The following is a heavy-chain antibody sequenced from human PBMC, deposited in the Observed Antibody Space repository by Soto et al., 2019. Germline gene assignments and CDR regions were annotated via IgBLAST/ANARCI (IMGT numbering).Heavy chain of an antibody. D-gene: IGHD2-15*01. J-gene: IGHJ4*02. V-gene: IGHV3-23*01. CDR1: GFTFSSYA. CDR2: ISGSGGST. Sequence: PGGSLRLSCAASGFTFSSYAMSWVRQAPGKGLEWVSAISGSGGSTYYADSVKGRFTISRDNSKNTLYLQMHSLGSEDTAIYYCARERSGGFDDWGQGTQVTLSS. CDR3: ARERSGGFDD.